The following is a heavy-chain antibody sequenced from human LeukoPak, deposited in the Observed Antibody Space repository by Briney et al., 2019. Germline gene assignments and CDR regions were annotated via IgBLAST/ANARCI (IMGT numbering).Heavy chain of an antibody. D-gene: IGHD5-18*01. CDR3: ARHGYSNEEFDY. CDR1: GYSISSGYY. CDR2: IYYSGST. Sequence: SETLSLTCTVSGYSISSGYYWDWIRQPPGKGLEWIGYIYYSGSTNYNPSLKSRVTISVDTSKNQFSLKLSSVTAADTAVYYCARHGYSNEEFDYWGQGTLVTVSS. V-gene: IGHV4-38-2*02. J-gene: IGHJ4*02.